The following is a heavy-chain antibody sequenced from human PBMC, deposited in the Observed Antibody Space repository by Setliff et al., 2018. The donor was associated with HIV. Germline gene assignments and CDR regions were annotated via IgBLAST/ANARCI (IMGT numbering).Heavy chain of an antibody. Sequence: SETLSLTCTVSGGTITSHYWSWIRQPPGKGLEWIGNIHHTGSTNHNPSLKSRVTISIDTAKNQFSLKLNSVTATDTAVYYCASYFYDSSGYYYSNFFDPWGQGTLVTVSS. CDR1: GGTITSHY. J-gene: IGHJ5*02. D-gene: IGHD3-22*01. CDR2: IHHTGST. V-gene: IGHV4-59*11. CDR3: ASYFYDSSGYYYSNFFDP.